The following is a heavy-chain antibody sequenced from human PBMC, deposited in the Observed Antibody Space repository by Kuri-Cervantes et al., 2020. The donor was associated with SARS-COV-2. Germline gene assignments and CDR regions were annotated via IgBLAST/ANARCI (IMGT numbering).Heavy chain of an antibody. D-gene: IGHD3-10*01. V-gene: IGHV3-30*07. CDR1: GFTFSSYA. CDR2: ISYDGSNK. Sequence: LSLTCAASGFTFSSYAVHWVRQAPGKGLEWVAVISYDGSNKYYADSVKGRFTISRDNSKNTLYLQINSLRAEDTAVYYCARDSRGDLQYIYGLDVWGQGTTVTVSS. CDR3: ARDSRGDLQYIYGLDV. J-gene: IGHJ6*02.